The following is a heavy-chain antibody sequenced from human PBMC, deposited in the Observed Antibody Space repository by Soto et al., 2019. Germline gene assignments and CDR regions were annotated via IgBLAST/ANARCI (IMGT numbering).Heavy chain of an antibody. V-gene: IGHV4-30-2*01. CDR2: IYHSGST. D-gene: IGHD3-10*01. J-gene: IGHJ4*02. CDR1: GGSISSGGYS. CDR3: ARAHYGSGSYIFDY. Sequence: SETLSLTCAVSGGSISSGGYSWSWIRQPPGKGLEWIGYIYHSGSTYHNPSLKSRVTISVDRSKNQFSLKLSSVTAADTAVYYCARAHYGSGSYIFDYWGQGTLVTVSS.